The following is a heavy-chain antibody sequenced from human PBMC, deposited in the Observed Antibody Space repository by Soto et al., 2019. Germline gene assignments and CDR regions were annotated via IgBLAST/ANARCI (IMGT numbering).Heavy chain of an antibody. CDR2: IVVGSGNT. CDR3: AAGTRYNWNYVDY. D-gene: IGHD1-20*01. J-gene: IGHJ4*02. Sequence: SVKVSCKASGLTFTSSAMQWVRQARGQRLEWIGWIVVGSGNTNYAQKFQERVTITRDMSTSTAYMELSSLRSEDTAVYYCAAGTRYNWNYVDYWGQGTLVTVSS. V-gene: IGHV1-58*02. CDR1: GLTFTSSA.